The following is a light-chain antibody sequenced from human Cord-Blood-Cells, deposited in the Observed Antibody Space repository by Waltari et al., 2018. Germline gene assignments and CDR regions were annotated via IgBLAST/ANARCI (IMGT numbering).Light chain of an antibody. V-gene: IGKV1-39*01. CDR1: PSVSSY. Sequence: DLPITQSQSSLSASVGDRVTIPCRANPSVSSYLNWYQQKPGKAPKLLIYAASSLQSGVPARFSGSGSGTDFTLTISSLQPEDVATYYCQQSNSTPFTFGQGTKLEIK. CDR2: AAS. CDR3: QQSNSTPFT. J-gene: IGKJ2*01.